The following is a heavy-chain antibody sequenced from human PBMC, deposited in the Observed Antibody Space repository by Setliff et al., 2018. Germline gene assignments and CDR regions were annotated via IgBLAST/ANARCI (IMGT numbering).Heavy chain of an antibody. Sequence: PGGSLRLSCAASGFTFSSYSMNWVRQAPGKGLEWVSYISSSSSTIYCADSVKGRFTISRDNAKNSLYLQMNSLRAEDTAVYYCARDRGSGSYFLRYFDYWGQGTLVTVSS. J-gene: IGHJ4*02. CDR1: GFTFSSYS. CDR2: ISSSSSTI. V-gene: IGHV3-48*01. D-gene: IGHD1-26*01. CDR3: ARDRGSGSYFLRYFDY.